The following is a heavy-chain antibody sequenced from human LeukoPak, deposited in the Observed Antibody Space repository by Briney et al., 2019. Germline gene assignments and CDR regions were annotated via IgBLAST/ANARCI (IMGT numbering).Heavy chain of an antibody. D-gene: IGHD1-26*01. Sequence: SQTLSLTCTVSGGSISSGDYYWGWIRQPPGKGLEWIGYIYYSGSTYYNPSLKSRVTISVDTSKNQFSLKLSSVTAADTAVYYCARTIVGATMALDYWGQGTLVTVSS. J-gene: IGHJ4*02. V-gene: IGHV4-30-4*08. CDR2: IYYSGST. CDR1: GGSISSGDYY. CDR3: ARTIVGATMALDY.